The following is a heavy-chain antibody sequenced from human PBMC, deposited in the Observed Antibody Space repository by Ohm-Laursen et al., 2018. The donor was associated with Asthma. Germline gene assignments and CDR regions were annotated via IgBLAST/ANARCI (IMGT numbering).Heavy chain of an antibody. Sequence: SLRLSCAASGFTFSSYAMHWVRQAPGKGLEWVAVGGSYYDGGLKYYADSVNGPFTVSRDDSKNTLYLQMNSLRPDDTAVYYCARDVMEWYLPAFDFWGQGTLVTVSS. CDR3: ARDVMEWYLPAFDF. D-gene: IGHD3-3*01. V-gene: IGHV3-30-3*01. J-gene: IGHJ4*02. CDR1: GFTFSSYA. CDR2: GGSYYDGGLK.